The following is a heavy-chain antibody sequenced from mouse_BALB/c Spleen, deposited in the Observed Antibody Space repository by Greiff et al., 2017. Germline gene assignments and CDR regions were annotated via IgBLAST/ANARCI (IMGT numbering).Heavy chain of an antibody. CDR3: ARSGITTYYAMDY. CDR2: IYPGDGDT. J-gene: IGHJ4*01. CDR1: GYTFTSYW. V-gene: IGHV1-87*01. Sequence: VKLVESGAELARPGASVKLSCKASGYTFTSYWMQWVKQRPGQGLEWIGAIYPGDGDTRYTQKFKGKATLTADKSSSTAYMQLSSLASEDSAVYYCARSGITTYYAMDYWGQGTSVTVSS. D-gene: IGHD1-1*01.